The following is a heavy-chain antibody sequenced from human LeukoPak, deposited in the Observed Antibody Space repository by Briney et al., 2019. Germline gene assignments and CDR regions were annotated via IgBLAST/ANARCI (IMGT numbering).Heavy chain of an antibody. CDR3: ARHGQQLATSPYYFDC. CDR1: GYSFTSYW. V-gene: IGHV5-51*01. D-gene: IGHD6-13*01. CDR2: IYPGDSDT. Sequence: PGESLKISCKGSGYSFTSYWIGWVRQLPGKGLEWMGIIYPGDSDTRYSPSFQGQVIISADKSISTAYLQWSSLKASDTAMYYCARHGQQLATSPYYFDCWGQATLVTVSS. J-gene: IGHJ4*02.